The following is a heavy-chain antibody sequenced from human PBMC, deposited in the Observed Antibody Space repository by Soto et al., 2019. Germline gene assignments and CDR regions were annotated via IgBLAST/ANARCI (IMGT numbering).Heavy chain of an antibody. V-gene: IGHV1-2*04. CDR2: INPNSGGT. CDR3: ARDLDGSGSYYTDY. CDR1: GYTFTGYY. J-gene: IGHJ4*02. Sequence: GASVKVSCKASGYTFTGYYMHWVRQAPGQGLEWMGWINPNSGGTNYAQKFQGWVTMTRDTSISTAYMELSRLRSDDTAVYYCARDLDGSGSYYTDYWGQGSLVTVSS. D-gene: IGHD3-10*01.